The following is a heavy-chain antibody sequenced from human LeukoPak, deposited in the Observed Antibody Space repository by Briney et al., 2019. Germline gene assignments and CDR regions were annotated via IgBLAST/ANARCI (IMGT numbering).Heavy chain of an antibody. J-gene: IGHJ4*02. D-gene: IGHD7-27*01. CDR2: ISKVGSET. CDR3: VRDLGHSRHYFEY. V-gene: IGHV3-7*01. CDR1: GFTPNSFS. Sequence: GSLGLSCAASGFTPNSFSLCWVRPTPGGGLGWLVWISKVGSETFYMDSVRGRFTISRDNTKNSLYLQMDRLRAEDTAVYFCVRDLGHSRHYFEYWGQGALVTVSS.